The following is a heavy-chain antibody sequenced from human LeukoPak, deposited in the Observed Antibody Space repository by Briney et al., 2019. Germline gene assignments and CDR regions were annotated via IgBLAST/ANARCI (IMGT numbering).Heavy chain of an antibody. Sequence: SETLSLTCTVSGGSISSSTFYWGWIRQPPGKGLEWIGGIYYSGSTYYNPSLKSRVSISVDTSKNQFSLKLTSVTAADTAVYYCARGPRWLQDYFNYWGQGTLVTVSS. CDR2: IYYSGST. D-gene: IGHD5-24*01. J-gene: IGHJ4*02. CDR1: GGSISSSTFY. V-gene: IGHV4-39*07. CDR3: ARGPRWLQDYFNY.